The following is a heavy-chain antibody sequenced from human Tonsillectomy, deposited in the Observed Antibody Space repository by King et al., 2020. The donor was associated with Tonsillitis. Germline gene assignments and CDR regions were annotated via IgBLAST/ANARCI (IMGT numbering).Heavy chain of an antibody. D-gene: IGHD6-13*01. Sequence: VQLVESGAEVKKPGASVKVSCKASGYTFTNYYIHWVRQAPGQGLEWMGTINPSGGRAVYAQRFQGSVTMTSDTSTSTVYMEMTSLTLDDTAVYYCGRGPVALRSAPGTGTRFDSWGQGTLVIVSS. CDR3: GRGPVALRSAPGTGTRFDS. V-gene: IGHV1-46*03. CDR2: INPSGGRA. CDR1: GYTFTNYY. J-gene: IGHJ5*01.